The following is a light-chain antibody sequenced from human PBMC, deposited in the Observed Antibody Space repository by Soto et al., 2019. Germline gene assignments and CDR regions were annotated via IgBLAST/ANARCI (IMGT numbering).Light chain of an antibody. CDR2: DNN. J-gene: IGLJ3*02. V-gene: IGLV1-51*01. CDR1: SSNIGSNY. Sequence: QSVLTQSPSVSAAPGQKVTISCSGSSSNIGSNYVSWYQQLPGTAPKLLICDNNKRPSGIPDRFSGSKSGTSATLGITGLQTGDEADYYCGTWDSSLSAGVFGGGTKVTVL. CDR3: GTWDSSLSAGV.